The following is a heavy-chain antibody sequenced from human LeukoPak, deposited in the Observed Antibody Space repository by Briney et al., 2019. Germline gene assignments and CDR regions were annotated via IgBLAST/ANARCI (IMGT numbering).Heavy chain of an antibody. V-gene: IGHV3-74*01. D-gene: IGHD3-3*01. CDR1: GLSFSFYA. Sequence: GGSLRLSCAASGLSFSFYAMSWVRQAPGKGLVWVSRINSDGSSTSYADSVEGRFTISRDDAKNTLYLQMNSLRAEDTAVYYCARGEYDFWSGYLPGRSHYYYYGMDVWGQGTTVTVSS. CDR2: INSDGSST. J-gene: IGHJ6*02. CDR3: ARGEYDFWSGYLPGRSHYYYYGMDV.